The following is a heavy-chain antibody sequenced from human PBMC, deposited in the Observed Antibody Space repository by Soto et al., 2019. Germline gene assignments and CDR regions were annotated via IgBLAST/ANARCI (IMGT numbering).Heavy chain of an antibody. CDR2: INPDSGGT. D-gene: IGHD2-2*01. CDR3: AIRTGQLAIISEFDGDWFFAV. J-gene: IGHJ2*01. Sequence: ASVKVSCKASGYTFTDYYIHWVRQAPGQGLEWVGWINPDSGGTNLAQRFQGRVTMTSDTSINTAYMELSSLRSDDTAVYYCAIRTGQLAIISEFDGDWFFAVRGRRTPVTASS. CDR1: GYTFTDYY. V-gene: IGHV1-2*02.